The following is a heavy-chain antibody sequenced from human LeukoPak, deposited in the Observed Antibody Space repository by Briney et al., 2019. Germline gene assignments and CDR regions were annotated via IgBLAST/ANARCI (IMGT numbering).Heavy chain of an antibody. J-gene: IGHJ4*02. CDR2: IYSGGST. CDR3: ARVFPTQYYYDSSGYLDY. V-gene: IGHV3-53*01. CDR1: GFTVTINY. Sequence: GGSLRLSCAASGFTVTINYMGWVRQAPGKGLEWVSVIYSGGSTYYADSVKGRFTISRDNSKNTLYLQMNSLRAEDTAVYYCARVFPTQYYYDSSGYLDYWGQGTLVTVSS. D-gene: IGHD3-22*01.